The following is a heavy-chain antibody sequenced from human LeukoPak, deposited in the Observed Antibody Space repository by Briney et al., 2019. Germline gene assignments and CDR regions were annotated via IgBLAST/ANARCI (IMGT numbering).Heavy chain of an antibody. CDR2: IDYSGST. V-gene: IGHV4-30-2*01. CDR3: AGGGDSGGYYYPMFDY. Sequence: SQTLSLTCAVSGGSISGGGYSWTWIRQPPGKGLEWVALIDYSGSTYYNPSLKGRVTISVDRSKNQFSLKVMSVSAADTAVYFCAGGGDSGGYYYPMFDYWGRGTLVTVSS. J-gene: IGHJ4*02. D-gene: IGHD3-22*01. CDR1: GGSISGGGYS.